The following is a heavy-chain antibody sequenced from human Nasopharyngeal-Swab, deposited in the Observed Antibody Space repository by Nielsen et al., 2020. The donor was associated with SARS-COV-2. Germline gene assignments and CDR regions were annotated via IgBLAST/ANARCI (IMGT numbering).Heavy chain of an antibody. CDR3: ASSGRMQLVHGPNYYYYMDV. J-gene: IGHJ6*03. CDR2: IYSGGSI. D-gene: IGHD6-13*01. V-gene: IGHV3-66*01. CDR1: GFTVSSNY. Sequence: GESLKISCAAPGFTVSSNYMSWVRQAPGKGLEWVSVIYSGGSIYYADSVRGRFTISRDNSKNTLYLQMNSLRAEDTAVYYCASSGRMQLVHGPNYYYYMDVWGKGTTVTVSS.